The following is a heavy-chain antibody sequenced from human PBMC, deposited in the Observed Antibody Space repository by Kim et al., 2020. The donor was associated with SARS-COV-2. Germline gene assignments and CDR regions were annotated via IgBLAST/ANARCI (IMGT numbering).Heavy chain of an antibody. Sequence: SETLSLTCTVSGGSISSGSYYWSWIRQPAGKGLEWIGRIYTSGSTNYNPSLKSRVTISVDTSKNQFSLKLSSVTAADTAVYYCARDGSDSSGYYVYWGQGTLVTVSS. CDR1: GGSISSGSYY. CDR2: IYTSGST. J-gene: IGHJ4*02. V-gene: IGHV4-61*02. D-gene: IGHD3-22*01. CDR3: ARDGSDSSGYYVY.